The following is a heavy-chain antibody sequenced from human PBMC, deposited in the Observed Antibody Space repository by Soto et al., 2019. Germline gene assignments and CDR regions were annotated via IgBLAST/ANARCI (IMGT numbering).Heavy chain of an antibody. CDR3: AKDRRGFTTVEDP. CDR1: GFMFSNYA. D-gene: IGHD3-3*01. CDR2: TSYDGTTT. J-gene: IGHJ5*02. V-gene: IGHV3-30-3*01. Sequence: GGSLRLSCSASGFMFSNYAMHWVRQAPGKGLEWVGATSYDGTTTYYADSLKGRFTISRDNSKNTLYLQMSSLRAEDTAVYYCAKDRRGFTTVEDPWGQGTPVTVSS.